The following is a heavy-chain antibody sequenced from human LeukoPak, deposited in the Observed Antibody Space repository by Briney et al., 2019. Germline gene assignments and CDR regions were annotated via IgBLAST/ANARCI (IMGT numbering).Heavy chain of an antibody. V-gene: IGHV3-72*01. CDR3: TRGGTGYLYYYYDPMDV. CDR1: GFTFSDHY. D-gene: IGHD3/OR15-3a*01. CDR2: CRKKPNSYTT. J-gene: IGHJ6*02. Sequence: GGSLRLSCVASGFTFSDHYMDWVRQAPGKGLEWVGRCRKKPNSYTTEYAASVKGRFSISRDDSKNSLYPQMNSLKTEDTAVYYCTRGGTGYLYYYYDPMDVWGQGTTVTVSS.